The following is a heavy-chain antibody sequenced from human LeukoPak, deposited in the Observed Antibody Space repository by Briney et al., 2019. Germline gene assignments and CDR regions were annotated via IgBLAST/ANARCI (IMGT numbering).Heavy chain of an antibody. Sequence: GGCLRLSCAASGFTFSSYAMSWVRQAPRKGLEWVSAISGSGGSTYYADSVKGRFTISRDNSKNTLYLQMNSLRAEDTAVYYCAKDRGARGGHWGQGTLVTVSS. V-gene: IGHV3-23*01. CDR1: GFTFSSYA. D-gene: IGHD4-23*01. J-gene: IGHJ4*02. CDR3: AKDRGARGGH. CDR2: ISGSGGST.